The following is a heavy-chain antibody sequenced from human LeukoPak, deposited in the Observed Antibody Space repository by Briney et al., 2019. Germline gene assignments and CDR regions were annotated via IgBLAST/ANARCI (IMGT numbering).Heavy chain of an antibody. CDR2: ISAYNGNT. CDR1: VYTFTSYG. V-gene: IGHV1-18*01. Sequence: ASVKVSCKASVYTFTSYGISWVRQAPGQGLEWMGCISAYNGNTKYAQKLQGRVTMTTATSTSTAYMELRSLRSDDTAVYYCGRDHRAIADYWGQGTLVTVSS. J-gene: IGHJ4*02. CDR3: GRDHRAIADY.